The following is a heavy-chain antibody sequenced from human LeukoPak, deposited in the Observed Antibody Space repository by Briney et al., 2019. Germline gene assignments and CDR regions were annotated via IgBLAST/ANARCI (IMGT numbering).Heavy chain of an antibody. Sequence: SETLSLTCTISGGSISSSYWSWIRQPPGKGLEYLGHIYYSGSTDYNPSLKSRTTISIDTSKNQFSLKLTSVTAADTAVYYCARLGAYKPPRLTYSYHPLDVWGQGTTVTVSS. V-gene: IGHV4-59*08. J-gene: IGHJ6*02. D-gene: IGHD3-16*01. CDR2: IYYSGST. CDR1: GGSISSSY. CDR3: ARLGAYKPPRLTYSYHPLDV.